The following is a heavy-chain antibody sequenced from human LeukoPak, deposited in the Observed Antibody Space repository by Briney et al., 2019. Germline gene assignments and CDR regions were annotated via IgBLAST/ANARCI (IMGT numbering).Heavy chain of an antibody. CDR3: AKEQLWLEYYFDY. CDR1: GFVFSNYA. J-gene: IGHJ4*02. V-gene: IGHV3-23*01. Sequence: GGSLRLSCVASGFVFSNYAMSWVRQAPGKGLEWVSAISGSGGSTYYADSVKGRFTISRDNSKNTLYLQMNSLRAEDTAVYYCAKEQLWLEYYFDYWGQGTLVTVSS. CDR2: ISGSGGST. D-gene: IGHD5-18*01.